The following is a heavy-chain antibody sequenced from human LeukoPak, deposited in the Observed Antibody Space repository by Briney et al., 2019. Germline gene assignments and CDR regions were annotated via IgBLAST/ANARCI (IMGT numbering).Heavy chain of an antibody. Sequence: KPSETLSLTCTVSGGSISSSSYYWGWIRQPPGKGLEWIGSIYYSGSTYYNPSLKSRVTISVDTSKNQFSLKLSSVTAADTAVYYCARGGEEEYFDYWGQGTLVTVSS. CDR2: IYYSGST. J-gene: IGHJ4*02. V-gene: IGHV4-39*07. CDR3: ARGGEEEYFDY. CDR1: GGSISSSSYY. D-gene: IGHD3-3*01.